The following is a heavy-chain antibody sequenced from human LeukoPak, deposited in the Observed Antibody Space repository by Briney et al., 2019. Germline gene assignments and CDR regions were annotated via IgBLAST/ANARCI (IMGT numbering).Heavy chain of an antibody. CDR2: INAGNGNT. CDR3: ARGVGGGGGYYYYYMDV. Sequence: ASVKVSCKASGYTFTSYAMHWVRQAPGQRLEWMGWINAGNGNTKYSQKFQGRVTITRDTSISTAYMELSRLRSDDTAVYYCARGVGGGGGYYYYYMDVWGKGTTVTVSS. D-gene: IGHD3-16*01. J-gene: IGHJ6*03. CDR1: GYTFTSYA. V-gene: IGHV1-3*01.